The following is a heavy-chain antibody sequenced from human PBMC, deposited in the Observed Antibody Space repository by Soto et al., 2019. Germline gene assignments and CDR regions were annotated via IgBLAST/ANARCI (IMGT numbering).Heavy chain of an antibody. D-gene: IGHD6-13*01. CDR3: ARRAGYSTSG. CDR2: INHSGST. V-gene: IGHV4-34*01. J-gene: IGHJ4*02. CDR1: GGSFSGYY. Sequence: QVQLQQWGAGLLKPSETLSLTCAVYGGSFSGYYWSWIRQPPGKGLEWIGEINHSGSTNSNPSLKSRVTISLDTYKNQFSLKLSSVTAADTAMYYCARRAGYSTSGWGQGTLVTVSS.